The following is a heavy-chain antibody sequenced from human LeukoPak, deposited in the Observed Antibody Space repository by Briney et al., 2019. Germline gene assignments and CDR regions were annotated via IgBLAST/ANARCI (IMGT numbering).Heavy chain of an antibody. CDR1: GGTFSSYA. D-gene: IGHD6-13*01. CDR2: IIPIFGIA. Sequence: SVTVSCKASGGTFSSYAISWVRQAPGQGLEWMGRIIPIFGIANYAQKFQGRVTITADKYTSTAYMELSSLRSEDTAVYYCARDPRGIAAAGTGWFDPWGQGTLVTVSS. J-gene: IGHJ5*02. CDR3: ARDPRGIAAAGTGWFDP. V-gene: IGHV1-69*04.